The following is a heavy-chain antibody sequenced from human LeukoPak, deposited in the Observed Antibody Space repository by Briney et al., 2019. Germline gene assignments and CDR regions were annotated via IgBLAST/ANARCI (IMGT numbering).Heavy chain of an antibody. V-gene: IGHV3-23*01. CDR1: GFTVSSNY. CDR2: ISGSGGST. CDR3: AKDTIFGVVIIRLSMDV. Sequence: GGSLRLSCAASGFTVSSNYMSWVRQAPGKGLEWVSAISGSGGSTYYADSVKGRFTISRDNSKNTLYLQMNSLRAEDTAVYYCAKDTIFGVVIIRLSMDVWGQGTTVTVSS. J-gene: IGHJ6*02. D-gene: IGHD3-3*01.